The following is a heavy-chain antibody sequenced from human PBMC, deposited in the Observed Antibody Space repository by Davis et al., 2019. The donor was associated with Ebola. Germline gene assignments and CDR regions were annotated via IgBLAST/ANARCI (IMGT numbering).Heavy chain of an antibody. CDR2: MSGSGGST. D-gene: IGHD3-22*01. V-gene: IGHV3-23*01. CDR1: GFVFSSYV. J-gene: IGHJ4*02. Sequence: GGSLRLSCAASGFVFSSYVMSWVRRAPGKGLEWVSGMSGSGGSTYYADSVKGRFTISRDNSKNTLYLQMNSLRAEDTAVYYCARAHDSSGYYYRYYFDYWGQGTLVTVSS. CDR3: ARAHDSSGYYYRYYFDY.